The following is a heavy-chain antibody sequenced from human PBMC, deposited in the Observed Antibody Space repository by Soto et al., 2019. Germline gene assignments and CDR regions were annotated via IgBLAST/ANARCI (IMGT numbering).Heavy chain of an antibody. CDR1: GFTFSSYS. CDR2: ISSSSSYI. CDR3: AIATVRDAFDI. J-gene: IGHJ3*02. V-gene: IGHV3-21*01. Sequence: GGSLRLSCAASGFTFSSYSMNWVPQAPGKGLEWVSSISSSSSYIYYADSVKGRFTISRDNAKNSLYLQMNSLRAEDTAVYYCAIATVRDAFDIWGQGTMVTVSS. D-gene: IGHD4-17*01.